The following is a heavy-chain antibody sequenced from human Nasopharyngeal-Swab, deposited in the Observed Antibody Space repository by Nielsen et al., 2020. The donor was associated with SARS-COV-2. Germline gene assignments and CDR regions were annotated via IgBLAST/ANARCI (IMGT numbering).Heavy chain of an antibody. CDR2: ISYAGSNQ. CDR3: ARGKDGVYYYYGMDV. J-gene: IGHJ6*01. CDR1: GFNFHTYA. D-gene: IGHD4-17*01. Sequence: GESLKISCVASGFNFHTYALHWVRQAPGKGLEWVAIISYAGSNQFYADSVKGRFTVSRDNSKNTLYLQMSSLTREDTAIYYCARGKDGVYYYYGMDVWGQGATVTVSS. V-gene: IGHV3-30*04.